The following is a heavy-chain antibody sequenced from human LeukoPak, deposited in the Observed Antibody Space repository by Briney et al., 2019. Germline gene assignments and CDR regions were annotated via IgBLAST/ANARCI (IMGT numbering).Heavy chain of an antibody. V-gene: IGHV4-59*01. CDR1: GGSISSYY. Sequence: SETLSLNGTGSGGSISSYYWSWIRQPPGKGLEWIGYIYYSGSTNYNPSLKSRVTISVDTSKNQFSLKLSSVTAADTAVYYCAREGSRYGSGGDAFDIWGQGTMVTVSS. CDR2: IYYSGST. D-gene: IGHD5-18*01. CDR3: AREGSRYGSGGDAFDI. J-gene: IGHJ3*02.